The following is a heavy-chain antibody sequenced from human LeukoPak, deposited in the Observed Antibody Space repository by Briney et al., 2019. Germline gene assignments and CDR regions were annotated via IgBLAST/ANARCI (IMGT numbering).Heavy chain of an antibody. CDR2: IYDSGIT. CDR3: ASSQYPIATADNWFDP. J-gene: IGHJ5*02. CDR1: GDSFGSSSFY. Sequence: SETLSLTCTVSGDSFGSSSFYWGWIRQAPGKGLEWIGSIYDSGITHYNPSLKGRVTISVATPKNQFSLKLSSVTAADTAVYYCASSQYPIATADNWFDPWGQGTQVTVSS. V-gene: IGHV4-39*01. D-gene: IGHD6-13*01.